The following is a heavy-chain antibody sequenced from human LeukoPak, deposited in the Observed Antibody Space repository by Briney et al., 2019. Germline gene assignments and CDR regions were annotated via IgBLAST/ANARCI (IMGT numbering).Heavy chain of an antibody. D-gene: IGHD1-26*01. CDR1: GYSISSNNW. Sequence: PSDTLSLTCAVSGYSISSNNWWAWIRQPPGKGLEWIGYIYYSGSTNYNPSLKSRVTISVDTSKNQFSLKLSSVTAADTAVYYCATRPVGATPYFDYWGQGTLVTVSS. CDR2: IYYSGST. V-gene: IGHV4-28*01. CDR3: ATRPVGATPYFDY. J-gene: IGHJ4*02.